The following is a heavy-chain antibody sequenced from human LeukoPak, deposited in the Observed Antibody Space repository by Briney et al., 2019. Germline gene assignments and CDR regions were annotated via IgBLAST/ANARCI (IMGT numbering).Heavy chain of an antibody. CDR2: ISYDGSNK. CDR3: ARELAVIVDP. D-gene: IGHD3-22*01. J-gene: IGHJ5*02. Sequence: PGGSLRLSCAASGFTFSSYAMRWVRQAPGKGLEWVAVISYDGSNKYYADSVKGRFTISRDNSKNTLYLQMNSLRAEDTAVYYCARELAVIVDPWGQGTLVTVSS. CDR1: GFTFSSYA. V-gene: IGHV3-30-3*01.